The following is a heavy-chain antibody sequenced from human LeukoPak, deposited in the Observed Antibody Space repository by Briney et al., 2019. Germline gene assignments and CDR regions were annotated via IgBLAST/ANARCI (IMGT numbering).Heavy chain of an antibody. CDR3: ARSLDIVVVPAAMGY. V-gene: IGHV1-69*05. J-gene: IGHJ4*02. Sequence: SVKVSCKASGGTFSSYTISWVRQAPGQGLEWMGGIIPIFGTANYAQKFQGRVTITTDESTSTAYMELSSLRSEDTAVYYCARSLDIVVVPAAMGYWGQGTLVTVSS. CDR2: IIPIFGTA. CDR1: GGTFSSYT. D-gene: IGHD2-2*03.